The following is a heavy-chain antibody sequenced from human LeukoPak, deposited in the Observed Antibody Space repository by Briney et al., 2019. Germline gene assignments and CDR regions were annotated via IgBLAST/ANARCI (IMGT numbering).Heavy chain of an antibody. Sequence: SETLSLTCTVSGGSISSYYWSWIRQPAGKGLEWIGRIYTSGSTNYNPSLKSRVPMSVDTSKNQFSLRLRSVTAADTAVYYCARQIASAGTAGFDFWGQGALVTVSS. CDR3: ARQIASAGTAGFDF. J-gene: IGHJ4*02. CDR1: GGSISSYY. V-gene: IGHV4-4*07. CDR2: IYTSGST. D-gene: IGHD6-13*01.